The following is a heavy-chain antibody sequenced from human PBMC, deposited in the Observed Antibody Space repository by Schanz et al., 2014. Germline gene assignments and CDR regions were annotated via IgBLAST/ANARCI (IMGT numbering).Heavy chain of an antibody. J-gene: IGHJ4*02. D-gene: IGHD3-3*01. CDR1: GFTFSDYY. V-gene: IGHV3-11*06. CDR2: ISHNSHYT. CDR3: ARPIYDLWSGSFDY. Sequence: VQLVESGGGLVQPGGSLRLSCAASGFTFSDYYMSWIRQAPGKGLEWVSYISHNSHYTNYADSVKGRFTISRDNSKNTLYLQMNSLRAEDTAVYYCARPIYDLWSGSFDYWGQGTLVTVSS.